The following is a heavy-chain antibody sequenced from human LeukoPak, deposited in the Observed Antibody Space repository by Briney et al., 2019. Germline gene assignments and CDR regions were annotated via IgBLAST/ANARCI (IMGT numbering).Heavy chain of an antibody. CDR3: ARLAAPYYYYYYMDV. Sequence: SETLSLTCTVSGGSISSYYWSWIRQPPGKGLEWIGYIFYSGSESTNYNPSLKSRVTISVDTSKNQFSLKLSSVTAADTAVYYCARLAAPYYYYYYMDVWGKGTTVTVSS. CDR1: GGSISSYY. J-gene: IGHJ6*03. D-gene: IGHD6-6*01. CDR2: IFYSGSEST. V-gene: IGHV4-59*01.